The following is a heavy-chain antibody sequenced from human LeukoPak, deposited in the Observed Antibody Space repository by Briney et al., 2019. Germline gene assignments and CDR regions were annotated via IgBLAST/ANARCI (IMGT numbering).Heavy chain of an antibody. J-gene: IGHJ4*02. CDR3: AKDILSGFYETFDY. CDR2: ISGDGGRT. D-gene: IGHD6-19*01. V-gene: IGHV3-43*02. CDR1: GFTFVDYA. Sequence: GGSLRLSCVVSGFTFVDYAMHWARQGPGKGLEWVSLISGDGGRTYYADSVKGRFTISRDNSKNSLYLEMNSLRTEDTALYYCAKDILSGFYETFDYWGQGTLVTVSS.